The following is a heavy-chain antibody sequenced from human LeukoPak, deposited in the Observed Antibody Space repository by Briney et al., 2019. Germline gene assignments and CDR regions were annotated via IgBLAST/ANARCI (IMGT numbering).Heavy chain of an antibody. CDR2: IYYSGST. J-gene: IGHJ3*02. V-gene: IGHV4-61*01. CDR3: ARASSIVVVVAATPNDAFDI. Sequence: SETLSLTCTVSGGSVSSGSYYWSWIRQPPRKGLEWIGYIYYSGSTNYNPSLKSRVTISVDTSKNQFSLKLSSVTAADTAVYYCARASSIVVVVAATPNDAFDIWGQGTMVTVSS. D-gene: IGHD2-15*01. CDR1: GGSVSSGSYY.